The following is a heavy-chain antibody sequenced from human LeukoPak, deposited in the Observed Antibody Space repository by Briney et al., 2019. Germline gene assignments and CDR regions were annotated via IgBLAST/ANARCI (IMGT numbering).Heavy chain of an antibody. D-gene: IGHD1-7*01. J-gene: IGHJ4*02. CDR1: GFTFNIYG. CDR2: VGGGEDI. CDR3: TSDATPGNSIWHHFHS. Sequence: GGSLRPSCVASGFTFNIYGMSWVRQAPGKGLEWVSSVGGGEDIHYADSVKGRFTGYRDNAKNTVYLQMNSLRVEDTAMYFCTSDATPGNSIWHHFHSWGQGTLVTVSS. V-gene: IGHV3-23*01.